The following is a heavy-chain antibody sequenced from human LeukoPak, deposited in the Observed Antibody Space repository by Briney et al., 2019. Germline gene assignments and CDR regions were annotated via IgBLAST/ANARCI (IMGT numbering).Heavy chain of an antibody. D-gene: IGHD2-2*02. J-gene: IGHJ6*03. CDR3: AREVVVVPAAITFGDYYYYYMDV. CDR1: GDSVSSNSAA. V-gene: IGHV6-1*01. Sequence: SQTLSLTCAISGDSVSSNSAAWNWIRQSPSRGLEWLGRTYYRSKWYNDYAVSVKSRITINPDTSKNQFSLQLNSVTPEDTAVYYCAREVVVVPAAITFGDYYYYYMDVWGKGTTVTISS. CDR2: TYYRSKWYN.